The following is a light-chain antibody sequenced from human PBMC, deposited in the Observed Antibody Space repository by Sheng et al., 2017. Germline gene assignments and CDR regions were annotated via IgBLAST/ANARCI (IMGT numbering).Light chain of an antibody. V-gene: IGLV2-23*02. J-gene: IGLJ2*01. CDR2: DVS. Sequence: QSALTQPASVSGSPGQSITISCTGTSSDIGGYNYVSWYQQHPGKAPKLMIYDVSNRPSGVSNRFSGSKSGNTASLTISGLQAEDEADYYCCSYAGSIVVFGGGTKLTVL. CDR3: CSYAGSIVV. CDR1: SSDIGGYNY.